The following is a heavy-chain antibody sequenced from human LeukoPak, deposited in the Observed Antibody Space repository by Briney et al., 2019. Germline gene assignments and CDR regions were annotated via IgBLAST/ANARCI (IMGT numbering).Heavy chain of an antibody. CDR1: GFSFSSNA. V-gene: IGHV3-23*01. J-gene: IGHJ4*02. CDR3: AKERRRDGSGQSPNFDY. Sequence: GGSLRLSCTASGFSFSSNAMNWVRQAPGKGLEWVSLIIGSGVSTYYADSVQGRFTISRDNSKNTLYLQMNSLRAEDTAVYYCAKERRRDGSGQSPNFDYWGQGTLVTVSS. D-gene: IGHD3-10*01. CDR2: IIGSGVST.